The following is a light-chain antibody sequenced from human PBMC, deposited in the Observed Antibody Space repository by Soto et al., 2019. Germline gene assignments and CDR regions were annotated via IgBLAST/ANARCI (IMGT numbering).Light chain of an antibody. J-gene: IGKJ4*02. V-gene: IGKV1-12*01. CDR1: QGISSW. Sequence: DVQMTQSPSSVSASVGDRVSITCRASQGISSWLAWYQQKPGRAPKLLIYTGSSLQSGVPSRFSGTGTATDFTLPISSLQPAEVATYYRHQANSLPLTCGGGTKVQIK. CDR2: TGS. CDR3: HQANSLPLT.